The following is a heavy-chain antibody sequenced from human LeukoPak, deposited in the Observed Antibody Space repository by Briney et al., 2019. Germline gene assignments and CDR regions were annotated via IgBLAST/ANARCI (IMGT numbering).Heavy chain of an antibody. CDR3: ARAHPGIAAAGPAHFDY. CDR2: INPNSGGT. V-gene: IGHV1-2*02. CDR1: GYTFTGYY. J-gene: IGHJ4*02. D-gene: IGHD6-13*01. Sequence: GASVKVSCKASGYTFTGYYMHWVRQAPGQGLEWMGWINPNSGGTNYAQKFQGRVTMTRDTSISTAYMELSRLRSDDTAVYYRARAHPGIAAAGPAHFDYWGQGTLVTVSS.